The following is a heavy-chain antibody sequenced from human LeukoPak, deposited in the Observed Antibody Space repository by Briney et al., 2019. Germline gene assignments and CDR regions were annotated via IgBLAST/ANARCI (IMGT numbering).Heavy chain of an antibody. CDR3: ARTPGELWFGWYFDL. Sequence: SVKVSCKASGGTFSSYAISWVRQAPGQELEWMGRIIPILGIANYAQKFQGRVTITADKSTSTAYMELSSLRSEDTAVYYCARTPGELWFGWYFDLWGRGTLVTVSS. CDR2: IIPILGIA. V-gene: IGHV1-69*04. J-gene: IGHJ2*01. CDR1: GGTFSSYA. D-gene: IGHD3-10*01.